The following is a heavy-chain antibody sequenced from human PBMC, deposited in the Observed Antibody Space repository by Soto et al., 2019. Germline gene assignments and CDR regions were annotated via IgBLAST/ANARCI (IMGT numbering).Heavy chain of an antibody. V-gene: IGHV1-18*01. CDR1: GYTFTNYG. CDR2: INVYNGNT. CDR3: ARGVGSGSYYNQYNWFDL. D-gene: IGHD3-10*01. Sequence: GASVKVSCKASGYTFTNYGISWVRQAPGQGLEWMGWINVYNGNTKYAQKVQGRVTMTTDTSTSTAYMELRSLRSDDTAVYYCARGVGSGSYYNQYNWFDLWGQGTLVTVS. J-gene: IGHJ5*02.